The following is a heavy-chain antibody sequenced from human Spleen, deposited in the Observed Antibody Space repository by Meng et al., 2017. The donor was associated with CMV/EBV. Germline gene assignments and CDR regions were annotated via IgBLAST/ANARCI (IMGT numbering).Heavy chain of an antibody. V-gene: IGHV3-21*01. CDR1: GFTFSSYS. D-gene: IGHD2-2*01. Sequence: GESLKISCAASGFTFSSYSMNWVRQAPGKGLEWVSSISSSSSYIYYADSVKGRFTISRDNAKNSLYLQMNSLRAEDTAVYYCARDRGYCGTTRCYYYGMDVWGQGTTVTVSS. CDR3: ARDRGYCGTTRCYYYGMDV. J-gene: IGHJ6*02. CDR2: ISSSSSYI.